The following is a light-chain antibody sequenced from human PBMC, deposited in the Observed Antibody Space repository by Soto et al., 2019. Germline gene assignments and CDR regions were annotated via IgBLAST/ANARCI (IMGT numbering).Light chain of an antibody. J-gene: IGKJ4*01. CDR3: QQSYSMPLT. CDR1: QRISTS. Sequence: DIQMTQSPSSLSAAVGDRVAITCRASQRISTSLNWYQRRPGKSPELLIYGASDLQSGAPSRFSGLGSGTDFTLIISNLQPEDFATYYCQQSYSMPLTFGGGTKVEIK. V-gene: IGKV1-39*01. CDR2: GAS.